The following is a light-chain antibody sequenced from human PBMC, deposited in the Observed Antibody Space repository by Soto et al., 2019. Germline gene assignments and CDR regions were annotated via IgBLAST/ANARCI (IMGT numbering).Light chain of an antibody. CDR3: QQYNNWPPIFT. V-gene: IGKV3-15*01. Sequence: EIVMTQSPATLSVSPGERATLSCRASQSVSSNLAWYQQKPGQAPRLLIFGVSTRATGIPARFSGSGSGTELPLTISRLQSEDFAVYYCQQYNNWPPIFTFGPGTKVDIK. CDR1: QSVSSN. CDR2: GVS. J-gene: IGKJ3*01.